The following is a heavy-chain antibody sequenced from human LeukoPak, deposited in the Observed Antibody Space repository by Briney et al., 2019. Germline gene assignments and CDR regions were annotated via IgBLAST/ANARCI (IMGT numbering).Heavy chain of an antibody. V-gene: IGHV1-2*04. J-gene: IGHJ5*02. CDR2: INPNSGGT. D-gene: IGHD5-18*01. Sequence: ASVKVSCKASGYTFTGYYMHWVRQAPGQGLEWMGWINPNSGGTNYAQKFQGWVTMTRDTSISTAYMELSRLRSDDTAVYYCARGLRGYSYGNNWFDPWGQGNLVTVSS. CDR1: GYTFTGYY. CDR3: ARGLRGYSYGNNWFDP.